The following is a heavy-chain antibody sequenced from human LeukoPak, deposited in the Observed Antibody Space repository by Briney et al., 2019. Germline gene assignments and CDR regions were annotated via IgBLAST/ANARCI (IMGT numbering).Heavy chain of an antibody. CDR1: GYTFTGYY. Sequence: ASVKVSCKASGYTFTGYYMHWVRQAHGQGLEWMGWINAGNGNTKYSQEFQDRVTITRDTSASTAYMELSSLRSEDMAVYYCARARYETRIWPKSRYDYYHYMDVWGKGTTVTVSS. D-gene: IGHD3-3*01. CDR3: ARARYETRIWPKSRYDYYHYMDV. V-gene: IGHV1-3*03. CDR2: INAGNGNT. J-gene: IGHJ6*03.